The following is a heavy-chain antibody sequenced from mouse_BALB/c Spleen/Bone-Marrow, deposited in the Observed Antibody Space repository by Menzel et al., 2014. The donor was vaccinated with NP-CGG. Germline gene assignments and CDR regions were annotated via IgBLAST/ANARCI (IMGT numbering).Heavy chain of an antibody. CDR1: GYTFSSYY. CDR2: INPSNGGT. D-gene: IGHD1-1*01. J-gene: IGHJ1*01. CDR3: TRSNYGYWYFDV. Sequence: QVQLQQSGAELVKPGASVKLSCKASGYTFSSYYMYGVKPRPGQGLEWIGEINPSNGGTKFNEKFKSKATPTVDKSSSTAYMQLSSLTSEDSAVYYCTRSNYGYWYFDVWGAGTTVTVSS. V-gene: IGHV1S81*02.